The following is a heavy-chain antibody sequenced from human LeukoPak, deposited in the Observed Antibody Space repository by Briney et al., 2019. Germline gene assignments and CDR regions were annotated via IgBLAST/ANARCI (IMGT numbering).Heavy chain of an antibody. Sequence: SETLSLTCIVSGGSISTYYWSWIRQPPGKGLEWIGYFYYSGTTNYNPSLKSRVTISVDTSKNQFSLKLSSVTAADTAVYYCVRHISVVRGETFDFWGQGSLVTVSS. V-gene: IGHV4-59*08. J-gene: IGHJ4*02. D-gene: IGHD3-10*01. CDR2: FYYSGTT. CDR3: VRHISVVRGETFDF. CDR1: GGSISTYY.